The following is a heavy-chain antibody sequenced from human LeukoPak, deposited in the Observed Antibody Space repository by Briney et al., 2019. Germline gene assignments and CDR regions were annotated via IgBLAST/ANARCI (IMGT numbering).Heavy chain of an antibody. CDR3: ARGDPYSSSSGFGY. D-gene: IGHD6-6*01. CDR1: GFIFDDYG. Sequence: GGSLRLSCAASGFIFDDYGMSWVRHAPGKGLEWVSGINWNGGSTGYADSVKGRFTISRDNAKNSLYLQMNSLRAEDTALYYCARGDPYSSSSGFGYWGQGTLVTVSS. CDR2: INWNGGST. V-gene: IGHV3-20*04. J-gene: IGHJ4*02.